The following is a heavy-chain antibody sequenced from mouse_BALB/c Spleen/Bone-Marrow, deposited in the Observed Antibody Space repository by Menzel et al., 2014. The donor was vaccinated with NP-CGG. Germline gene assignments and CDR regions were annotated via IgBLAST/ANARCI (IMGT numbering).Heavy chain of an antibody. CDR2: IFPGTGTT. D-gene: IGHD2-2*01. J-gene: IGHJ2*01. Sequence: QVQLQQSGAELVKPGASVKLSCKTSGYTFTSYWIQWLKQRPGQGLGWIGEIFPGTGTTYYNEKFKDKATLTIDTSSSTAYMQLSSLTSEDSAVYFCARKGISTVVATAYYFDYWGQGSTLPVSS. V-gene: IGHV1S132*01. CDR3: ARKGISTVVATAYYFDY. CDR1: GYTFTSYW.